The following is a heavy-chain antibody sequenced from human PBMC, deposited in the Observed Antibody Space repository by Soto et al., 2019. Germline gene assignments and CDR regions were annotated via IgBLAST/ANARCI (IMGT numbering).Heavy chain of an antibody. CDR3: AIEEVRYCSGGRCYSDYYYYGMDG. V-gene: IGHV1-18*01. CDR1: GYTFTSYG. J-gene: IGHJ6*02. Sequence: SVKVSCKASGYTFTSYGISWVRQAPGQGLEWMGWISAYNGNTNYAQKLQGRVTMTTDTSTSTAYMELRSLRSDDTAVYYCAIEEVRYCSGGRCYSDYYYYGMDGWGQGTTVSVSS. D-gene: IGHD2-15*01. CDR2: ISAYNGNT.